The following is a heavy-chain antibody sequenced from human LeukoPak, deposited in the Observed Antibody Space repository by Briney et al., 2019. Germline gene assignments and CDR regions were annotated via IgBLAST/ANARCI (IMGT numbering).Heavy chain of an antibody. CDR2: ISSGSNSI. CDR1: GFTFSIYN. V-gene: IGHV3-48*04. CDR3: ARGYSGYDSSDP. Sequence: GGSLRLSCAASGFTFSIYNMNWVRQAPGKGLEWVSYISSGSNSIYYADSVKGRFTISRDNAKSSLYLQMNSLRAEDTAVYYCARGYSGYDSSDPWGQGTLVTVSS. D-gene: IGHD5-12*01. J-gene: IGHJ5*02.